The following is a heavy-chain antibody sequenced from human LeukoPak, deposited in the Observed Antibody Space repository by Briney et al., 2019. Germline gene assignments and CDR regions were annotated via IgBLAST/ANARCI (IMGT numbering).Heavy chain of an antibody. J-gene: IGHJ4*02. CDR2: IKDDGRQK. V-gene: IGHV3-7*01. Sequence: GGSLRLSCAPSGFTFSRYLMTWVRQTPGKGLEWVASIKDDGRQKYYVDSVKGRFTVSRDNAKNSAYLQMDSLRAEDTALYYCARDASRGFDTWGQGTQVTVSS. D-gene: IGHD5-24*01. CDR3: ARDASRGFDT. CDR1: GFTFSRYL.